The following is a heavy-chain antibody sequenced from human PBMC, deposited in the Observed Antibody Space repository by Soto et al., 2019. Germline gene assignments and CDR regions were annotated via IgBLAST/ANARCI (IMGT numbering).Heavy chain of an antibody. V-gene: IGHV5-51*01. D-gene: IGHD5-12*01. Sequence: GESLKISCKGSGYSLTSYWIGWVRQMPGKGLEWMGIIFPGDSDARLSPSFQGQVTFSADKSLSTAYLQWSSLKASDTAMYYCARRRDGYNFDYWGQGTLVTVSS. CDR2: IFPGDSDA. CDR1: GYSLTSYW. J-gene: IGHJ4*02. CDR3: ARRRDGYNFDY.